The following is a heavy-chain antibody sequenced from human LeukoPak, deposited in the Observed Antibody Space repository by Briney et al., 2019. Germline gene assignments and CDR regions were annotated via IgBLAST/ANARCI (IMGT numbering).Heavy chain of an antibody. CDR1: GGSFSGYY. CDR2: IYYSGST. D-gene: IGHD5-24*01. V-gene: IGHV4-34*01. Sequence: SETLSLTCAVYGGSFSGYYWSWIRQPPGKGLEWIGSIYYSGSTYYNPSLKSRVTISVDTSKNQFSLKLSSVTAADTAVYYCARLTLGNYYFDYWGQGTLVTVSS. CDR3: ARLTLGNYYFDY. J-gene: IGHJ4*02.